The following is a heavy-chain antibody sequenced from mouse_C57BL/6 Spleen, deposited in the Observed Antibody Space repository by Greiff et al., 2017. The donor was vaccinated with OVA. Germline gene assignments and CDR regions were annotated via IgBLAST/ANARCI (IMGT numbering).Heavy chain of an antibody. CDR3: ARKLVSPEQDYVDY. CDR1: GYTFTSYW. V-gene: IGHV1-69*01. CDR2: IDPSDSYT. Sequence: QVQLQQPGAELVMPGASVKLSCKASGYTFTSYWMHWVKQRPGQGLEWIGEIDPSDSYTNYNQKFKGKSTLTVDKSSSTAYMQLSSLTSEDSAVYYCARKLVSPEQDYVDYWGQGTTLTVSS. J-gene: IGHJ2*01.